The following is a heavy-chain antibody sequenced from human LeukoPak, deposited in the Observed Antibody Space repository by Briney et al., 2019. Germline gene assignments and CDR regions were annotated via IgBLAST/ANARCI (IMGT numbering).Heavy chain of an antibody. CDR1: GFAFNEYN. CDR2: IFYDGSSK. D-gene: IGHD5-18*01. J-gene: IGHJ4*02. V-gene: IGHV3-30*04. CDR3: ARDFSARYTIDY. Sequence: GGSLRLSCAASGFAFNEYNMHWVRQAPGKGLEWVTFIFYDGSSKKEADSVKGRFSISRDNSKNTVYLQMNSLRPENTAVYYCARDFSARYTIDYWGQGTLVTVSS.